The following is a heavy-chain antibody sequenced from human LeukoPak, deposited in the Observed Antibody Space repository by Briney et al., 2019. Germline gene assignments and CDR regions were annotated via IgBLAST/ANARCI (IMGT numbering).Heavy chain of an antibody. CDR1: GFTFSYNY. V-gene: IGHV3-53*01. CDR3: ARGSYGSGNYYIGDASDM. Sequence: GGSLRLSCAASGFTFSYNYMSWVRQAPGKGLEWVSTIYRGGSTYYSDSVKGRFTISRDNSKNTVYLQMNSPRDEDTAVYYCARGSYGSGNYYIGDASDMWGQGTMVTVSS. J-gene: IGHJ3*02. D-gene: IGHD3-10*01. CDR2: IYRGGST.